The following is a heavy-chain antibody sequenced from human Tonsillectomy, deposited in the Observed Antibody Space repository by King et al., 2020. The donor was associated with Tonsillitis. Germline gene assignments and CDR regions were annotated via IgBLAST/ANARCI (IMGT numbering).Heavy chain of an antibody. Sequence: VQLVESGGGVVQPGRSLRLSCAASGVKFSTYGMHWVRQVPGKGLEWVAVISYDGANKYYADSVKGRFTISRDTSKNTLYLQMSSLRAEDTAVYYCAKVRAAYGLRGYFDYWGPGTLVTAPS. J-gene: IGHJ4*02. CDR3: AKVRAAYGLRGYFDY. V-gene: IGHV3-30*18. CDR2: ISYDGANK. D-gene: IGHD5/OR15-5a*01. CDR1: GVKFSTYG.